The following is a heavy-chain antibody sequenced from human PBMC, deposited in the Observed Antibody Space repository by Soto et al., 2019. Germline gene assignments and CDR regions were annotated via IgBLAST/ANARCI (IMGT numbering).Heavy chain of an antibody. CDR3: VGEVGFQLIY. CDR1: GFTFSTHS. V-gene: IGHV3-48*01. Sequence: EVQLVESGGGLVQPGGSLRLSCAASGFTFSTHSMNWVRQAPGKGLEWISYITSSSGTMYADSVKGRFTISRDNAKNSLYLQMNSLRAEDTAVYFCVGEVGFQLIYWGQGTLDTVSS. CDR2: ITSSSGT. J-gene: IGHJ4*02. D-gene: IGHD2-2*01.